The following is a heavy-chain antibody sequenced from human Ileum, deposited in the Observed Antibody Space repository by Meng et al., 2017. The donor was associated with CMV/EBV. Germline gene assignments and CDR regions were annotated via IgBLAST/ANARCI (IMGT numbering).Heavy chain of an antibody. CDR3: TSEPPGE. CDR2: IYTNGRA. J-gene: IGHJ4*02. Sequence: QVLLQQPGPGLLKPAQTLSLTCVVSGGSVNSGNYYWGWVRQPAGKGLEWIGRIYTNGRAGYNPSLKSRVTISMDTSDNQFSLTLNSVTAADTAVYYCTSEPPGEWGRGTLVTVSS. D-gene: IGHD1-14*01. CDR1: GGSVNSGNYY. V-gene: IGHV4-61*02.